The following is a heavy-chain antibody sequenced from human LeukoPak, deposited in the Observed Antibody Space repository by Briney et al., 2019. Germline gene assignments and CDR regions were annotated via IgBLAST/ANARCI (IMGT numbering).Heavy chain of an antibody. CDR1: GGTFSSYA. CDR2: IIPILGIA. J-gene: IGHJ3*02. V-gene: IGHV1-69*04. D-gene: IGHD1-26*01. Sequence: SVKVSCKASGGTFSSYAISWVRQAPGQGLEWMGRIIPILGIANYAQKFQGRVTITADKSTSTAYMELSSLRSEDTAVYYCARDMCSGSYYDAFDIWGQGTMVTVSS. CDR3: ARDMCSGSYYDAFDI.